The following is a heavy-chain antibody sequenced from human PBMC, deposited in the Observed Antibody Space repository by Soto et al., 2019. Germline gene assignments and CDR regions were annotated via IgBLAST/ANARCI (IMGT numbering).Heavy chain of an antibody. Sequence: SETLSLTCTASGGSISSYYWSWIRQPPGKGLEWIGYIYYSGSTNYNPSLKSRVTISVDTSKNQFSLKLSSVTAADTAVYYCARDAPARVYSSSSSYYCGMDVWGQGTTVTVSS. CDR3: ARDAPARVYSSSSSYYCGMDV. J-gene: IGHJ6*02. CDR1: GGSISSYY. D-gene: IGHD6-6*01. CDR2: IYYSGST. V-gene: IGHV4-59*01.